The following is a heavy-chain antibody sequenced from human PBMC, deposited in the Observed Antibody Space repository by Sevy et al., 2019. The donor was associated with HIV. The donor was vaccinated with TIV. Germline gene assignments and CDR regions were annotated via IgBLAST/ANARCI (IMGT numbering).Heavy chain of an antibody. CDR1: GFTFSSYS. D-gene: IGHD5-12*01. J-gene: IGHJ6*02. Sequence: GGSLRLSCAASGFTFSSYSMNWVRQAPGKGLEWVSYISSSSSTIYYADSVKGRFTISRDNAKNSLYLQMNSLRDEDTAVYYCAREGRAPRGTTRYSSYDSTGLYGMDVWGQGTTVTVSS. CDR3: AREGRAPRGTTRYSSYDSTGLYGMDV. CDR2: ISSSSSTI. V-gene: IGHV3-48*02.